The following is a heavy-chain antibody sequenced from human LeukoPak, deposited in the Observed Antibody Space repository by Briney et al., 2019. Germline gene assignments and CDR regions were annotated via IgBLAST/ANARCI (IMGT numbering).Heavy chain of an antibody. J-gene: IGHJ6*02. D-gene: IGHD2-15*01. V-gene: IGHV4-30-4*01. CDR1: GDSINSDDYY. CDR3: ARDRATYYYGMDV. Sequence: PSQTLSLTCTVSGDSINSDDYYWSWIRQPPGKGLEWIGFIYYSGSTYYNPSLKSRVTISVDTSKNQFSLKLSSATAADTAVYYCARDRATYYYGMDVWGQGTTVTVSS. CDR2: IYYSGST.